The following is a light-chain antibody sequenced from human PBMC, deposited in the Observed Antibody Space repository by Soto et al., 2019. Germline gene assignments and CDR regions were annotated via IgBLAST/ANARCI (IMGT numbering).Light chain of an antibody. V-gene: IGLV2-14*03. CDR3: SSFTSDRIYV. Sequence: QSVLTQPTSVSGPPGQSITISCTGNHNDIGTYDYVSWYQQHPGRAPRLIIYGVTTRPSGISDRFSASKSGLTASLTISGLQPEDEADYYCSSFTSDRIYVFGPGTKV. J-gene: IGLJ1*01. CDR1: HNDIGTYDY. CDR2: GVT.